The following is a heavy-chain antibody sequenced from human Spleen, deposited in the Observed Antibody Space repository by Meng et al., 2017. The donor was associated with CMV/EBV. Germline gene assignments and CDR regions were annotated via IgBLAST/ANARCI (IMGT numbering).Heavy chain of an antibody. CDR3: ARWGVVVASLNYGMDV. Sequence: GESLKISCKGSGYSFTDYWIGWVRQMPGKGLEWMGIIYPGDFDTRYSPSFQVQVTISVDKSISTAYLQWSSLKASDTAMYYCARWGVVVASLNYGMDVWGQGTTVTVSS. CDR1: GYSFTDYW. CDR2: IYPGDFDT. D-gene: IGHD3-22*01. V-gene: IGHV5-51*01. J-gene: IGHJ6*02.